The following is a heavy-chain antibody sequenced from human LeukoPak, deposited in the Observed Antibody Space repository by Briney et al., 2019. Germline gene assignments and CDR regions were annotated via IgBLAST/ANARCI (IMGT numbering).Heavy chain of an antibody. V-gene: IGHV3-23*01. J-gene: IGHJ4*02. D-gene: IGHD3-10*01. Sequence: GGSLRLSCAASGFTFSSYAMSWVRQAPGKGLEWVSAISGSGGSTYYADSVKGRFTISRDNSKNTLYLQMNSLRAEDTAVYYCAKDGDIWFGELLPAFDYWGQGTPVTVSS. CDR1: GFTFSSYA. CDR3: AKDGDIWFGELLPAFDY. CDR2: ISGSGGST.